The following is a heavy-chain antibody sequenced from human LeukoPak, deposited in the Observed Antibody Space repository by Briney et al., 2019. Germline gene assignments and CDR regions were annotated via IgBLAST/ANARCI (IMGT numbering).Heavy chain of an antibody. D-gene: IGHD3-22*01. J-gene: IGHJ3*02. CDR3: ARSSGSDDAFDI. V-gene: IGHV1-69*05. CDR1: GGTLSSYA. Sequence: SVKVSCKASGGTLSSYAISWVRQAPGQGLEWMGRTIPIFGTANYAQKFQGRVTITTDESTSTAYMELSSLRSEDTAVYYCARSSGSDDAFDIWGQGTMVTVSS. CDR2: TIPIFGTA.